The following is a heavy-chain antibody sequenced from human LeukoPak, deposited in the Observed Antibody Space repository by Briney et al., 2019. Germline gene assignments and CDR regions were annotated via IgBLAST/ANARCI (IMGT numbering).Heavy chain of an antibody. V-gene: IGHV1-18*01. Sequence: ASVKVSCKASGYTFTSYGISWVRQAPGQGLEWMGWISAYNGNTNYAQKFQGRVTMTTDTSTSTAYMELRSLRSDDTAVYYCARDLLAGTRFKNWFDPWGQGTLVTVSS. CDR3: ARDLLAGTRFKNWFDP. CDR1: GYTFTSYG. D-gene: IGHD6-13*01. CDR2: ISAYNGNT. J-gene: IGHJ5*02.